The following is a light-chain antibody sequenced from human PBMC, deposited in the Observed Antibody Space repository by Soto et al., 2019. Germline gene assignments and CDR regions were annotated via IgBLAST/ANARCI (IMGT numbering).Light chain of an antibody. V-gene: IGKV3D-15*01. CDR1: QSLSSN. CDR3: QQYNNWLT. Sequence: EIVMTQSPATLSVSPGERATLSCRDSQSLSSNLAWYQQKPGQAPRLLIYAASTRATGIPARFSGSESGTEFTLTISSLQSEDFAIYYCQQYNNWLTFGGGTKVEIK. J-gene: IGKJ4*01. CDR2: AAS.